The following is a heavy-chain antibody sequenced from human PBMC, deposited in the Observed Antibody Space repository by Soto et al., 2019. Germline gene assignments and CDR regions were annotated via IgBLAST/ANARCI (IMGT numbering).Heavy chain of an antibody. CDR2: IRSKANSYAT. V-gene: IGHV3-73*01. Sequence: SLRLSCAASGFTFSGSAMHLVRQASGKGLEWVGRIRSKANSYATAYAASVKGRFTISRDDSKNTAYLQMNSLKTEDTAVYYCTTPARGSYGGEGYWGQG. CDR1: GFTFSGSA. CDR3: TTPARGSYGGEGY. J-gene: IGHJ4*02. D-gene: IGHD1-26*01.